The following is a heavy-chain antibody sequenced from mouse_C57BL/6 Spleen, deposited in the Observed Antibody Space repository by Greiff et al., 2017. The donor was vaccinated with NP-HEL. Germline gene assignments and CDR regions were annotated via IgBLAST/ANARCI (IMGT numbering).Heavy chain of an antibody. Sequence: EVKVVESGAELVKPGASVKLSCTASGFNIKDYYMHWVKQRTEQGLEWIGRIDPEDGETKYAPKFQGKATITADTSSNTAYLQLSSLTSEDTAVYYCARWGAQATGYFDYWGQGTTLTVSS. CDR3: ARWGAQATGYFDY. D-gene: IGHD3-2*02. J-gene: IGHJ2*01. V-gene: IGHV14-2*01. CDR2: IDPEDGET. CDR1: GFNIKDYY.